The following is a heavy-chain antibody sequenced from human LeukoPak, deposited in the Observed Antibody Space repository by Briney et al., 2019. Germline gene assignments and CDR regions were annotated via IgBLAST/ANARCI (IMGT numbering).Heavy chain of an antibody. J-gene: IGHJ4*02. Sequence: ASVKVSCKASGYTFTGYYMHWVRQAPGQELEWMGWINPNSGGTNYAQKFQGRVTMTRDTSISTAYMELSRLRSDDTAVYYCARDVNYYDSSIDYWGQGTLVTVSS. D-gene: IGHD3-22*01. CDR2: INPNSGGT. CDR1: GYTFTGYY. V-gene: IGHV1-2*02. CDR3: ARDVNYYDSSIDY.